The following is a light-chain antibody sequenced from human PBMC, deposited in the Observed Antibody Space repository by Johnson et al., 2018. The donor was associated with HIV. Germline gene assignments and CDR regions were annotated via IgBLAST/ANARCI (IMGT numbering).Light chain of an antibody. CDR1: SSNIGNNY. CDR3: GTWDNSLRIAVV. Sequence: QSVLTQSPSVSAAPGQKVTISCSGSSSNIGNNYVSWYQQLPGTAPKLLIYETDKRPSGIPDRFSGSKSGTSATLGITGLQTGDEADYYCGTWDNSLRIAVVFASATKVTVL. J-gene: IGLJ1*01. CDR2: ETD. V-gene: IGLV1-51*02.